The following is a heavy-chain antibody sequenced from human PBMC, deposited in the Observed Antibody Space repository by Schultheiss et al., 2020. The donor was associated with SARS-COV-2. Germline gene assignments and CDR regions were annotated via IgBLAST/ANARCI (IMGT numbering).Heavy chain of an antibody. Sequence: GGSLRLSCAASGFTFSSYTMNWVRQAPGKGLEWVSSIESSGTYIYYADSVKGRFTISRDNSKNSLYLQMNSLRTEDTALYYCAKDMAREGFSSTSPGAFDIWGQGTMVTVSS. V-gene: IGHV3-21*04. J-gene: IGHJ3*02. CDR1: GFTFSSYT. D-gene: IGHD2-2*01. CDR3: AKDMAREGFSSTSPGAFDI. CDR2: IESSGTYI.